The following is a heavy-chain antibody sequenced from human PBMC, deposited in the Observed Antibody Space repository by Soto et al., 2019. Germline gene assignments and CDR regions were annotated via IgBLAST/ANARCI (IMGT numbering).Heavy chain of an antibody. CDR3: ARDPTPYISTLLNY. J-gene: IGHJ4*02. D-gene: IGHD6-13*01. Sequence: QVQLVQSGAEVKKPGSSVKVSCKASGGTFSSYTIRWVRQAPGQGLEWMGRIIPILGIANYAQKFQGRVTITADKSTSTAYMELSSLRSENTAVSYCARDPTPYISTLLNYWGQGTLVTVSS. V-gene: IGHV1-69*08. CDR2: IIPILGIA. CDR1: GGTFSSYT.